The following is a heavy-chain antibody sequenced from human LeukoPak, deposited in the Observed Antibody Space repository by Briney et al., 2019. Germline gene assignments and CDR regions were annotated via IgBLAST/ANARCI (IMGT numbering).Heavy chain of an antibody. CDR1: GFTFSSCT. V-gene: IGHV3-21*01. J-gene: IGHJ4*02. CDR3: ARGPYYYDSSRNIYFDY. CDR2: ISSSSSYI. Sequence: GGSLRLSCAASGFTFSSCTMNWVRQAPGKGLEWVSSISSSSSYIYYADSVKGRFTISRDNAKNSLYLQMNSLRAEDTAVYYCARGPYYYDSSRNIYFDYWGQGTLVTVPS. D-gene: IGHD3-22*01.